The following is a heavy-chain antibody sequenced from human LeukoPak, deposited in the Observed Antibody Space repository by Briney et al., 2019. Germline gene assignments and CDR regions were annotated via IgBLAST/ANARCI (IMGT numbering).Heavy chain of an antibody. CDR1: GGSFSGYY. Sequence: SETLSLTCAVYGGSFSGYYWSWIRQPPGKGLEWIGEINHSGSTNYNPSLKSRVTISVDTSKNQFSLKLSSVTAADTAVYYCARFCGPKDYWGQGTLVTVSS. CDR3: ARFCGPKDY. CDR2: INHSGST. J-gene: IGHJ4*02. V-gene: IGHV4-34*01. D-gene: IGHD2-21*01.